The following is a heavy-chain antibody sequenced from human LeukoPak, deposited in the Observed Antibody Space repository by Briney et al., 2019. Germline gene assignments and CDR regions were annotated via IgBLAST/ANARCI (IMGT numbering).Heavy chain of an antibody. CDR2: IYTSGST. V-gene: IGHV4-4*07. D-gene: IGHD3-22*01. Sequence: PSEPLSLTCTVSGGSISSYYWSWIRKPAGKGLEWIGRIYTSGSTNYNPSLKSRVTMSVDTSKNQFSLKLSSVTAADTAVYYCARDRYYDSSGYVMHYFDYWGQGTLVTVSS. J-gene: IGHJ4*02. CDR1: GGSISSYY. CDR3: ARDRYYDSSGYVMHYFDY.